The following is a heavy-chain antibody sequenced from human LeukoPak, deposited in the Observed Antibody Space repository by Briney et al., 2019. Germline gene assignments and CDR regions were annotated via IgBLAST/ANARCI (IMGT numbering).Heavy chain of an antibody. CDR3: ARDRRVYDFPYYYGMDV. D-gene: IGHD5/OR15-5a*01. V-gene: IGHV1-46*01. J-gene: IGHJ6*02. CDR1: GYTFTSYY. CDR2: INPSGGST. Sequence: ASVKVSCKASGYTFTSYYIHWVRQAPGQGLEWMGIINPSGGSTSCAQKFQGRVTMTRDTSTSTVYMELSSRRSEDTAVYYCARDRRVYDFPYYYGMDVWGQGTTVTVSS.